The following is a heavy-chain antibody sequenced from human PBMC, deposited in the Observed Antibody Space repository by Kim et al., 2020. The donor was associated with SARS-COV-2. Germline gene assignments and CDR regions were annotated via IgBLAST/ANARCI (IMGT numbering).Heavy chain of an antibody. CDR3: ARGVAYTYADY. D-gene: IGHD2-2*02. Sequence: SVKVSCKASGYSFTYHYMHWARQAPGQALEWMGWITPFNGDTKYAQKLQDRLTITRDTSMTTVYMELTSLRPDDTAVYYCARGVAYTYADYWGQGTPVTASS. CDR1: GYSFTYHY. CDR2: ITPFNGDT. J-gene: IGHJ4*02. V-gene: IGHV1-45*02.